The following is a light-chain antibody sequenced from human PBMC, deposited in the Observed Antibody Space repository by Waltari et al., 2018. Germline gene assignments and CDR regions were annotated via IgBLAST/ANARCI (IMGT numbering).Light chain of an antibody. Sequence: DIVMSQSPLSLPVTPGEPASISCRSSQNLLDNNGYNYLDWYVQKPGQSPQMLIYLASNRASGVPDRFSGSGSGTDFTLKISRVEAEDVGIYYCMAALQTAAFGQGTRLEIK. J-gene: IGKJ5*01. V-gene: IGKV2-28*01. CDR3: MAALQTAA. CDR1: QNLLDNNGYNY. CDR2: LAS.